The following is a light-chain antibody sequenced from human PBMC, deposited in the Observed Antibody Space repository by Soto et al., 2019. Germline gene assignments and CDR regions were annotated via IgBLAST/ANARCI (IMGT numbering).Light chain of an antibody. CDR3: QQYNNWPGT. CDR1: QSVSSN. CDR2: GAS. V-gene: IGKV3-15*01. Sequence: EIVMTQSPATLSVSPGERATLSCRASQSVSSNLAWYQQKPGQAPRLLIYGASTRATSIPARFSGSGSGTECTLTISSLQSEDFAVYYCQQYNNWPGTFGQGTTLEIK. J-gene: IGKJ1*01.